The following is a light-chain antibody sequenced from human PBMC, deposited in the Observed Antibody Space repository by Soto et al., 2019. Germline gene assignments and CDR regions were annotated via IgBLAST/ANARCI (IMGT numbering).Light chain of an antibody. Sequence: QSALTQPASVSGSPGQSITISCTGTSSDVGGYNLVSWYQQHPGKAPKLMIYEVSKRPSGVPDRCSGSKSGNTASLTVSGLQAEDEADYYCNSYAGSNNWVFGGGTKLTVL. CDR3: NSYAGSNNWV. V-gene: IGLV2-8*01. J-gene: IGLJ3*02. CDR1: SSDVGGYNL. CDR2: EVS.